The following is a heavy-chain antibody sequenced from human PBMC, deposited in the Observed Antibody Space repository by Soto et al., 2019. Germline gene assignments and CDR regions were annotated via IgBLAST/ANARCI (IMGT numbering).Heavy chain of an antibody. CDR1: GFTFSSYA. V-gene: IGHV3-23*01. D-gene: IGHD1-26*01. J-gene: IGHJ6*02. Sequence: GGSLRLSCAASGFTFSSYAMSWVRQAPGKGLEWVSAISGSGGSTYYADSVKGRFTISRDNSKNTLYLQMNSLRAEDTAVYYCAKRAGATFYYYYGMDVWGQGTTVTVSS. CDR2: ISGSGGST. CDR3: AKRAGATFYYYYGMDV.